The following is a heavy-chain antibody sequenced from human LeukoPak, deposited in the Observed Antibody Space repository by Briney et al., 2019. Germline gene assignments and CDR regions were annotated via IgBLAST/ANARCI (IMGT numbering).Heavy chain of an antibody. CDR1: GFTFSSYA. V-gene: IGHV3-23*01. Sequence: GGSLRLSCAASGFTFSSYAINWVRQAPGKGLKWVSGISADGETTYYADSVKGRSTISRDNSESSLSLHVNSLRVEDTAVYYCAKGGTVPWTGFDSWGQGTLVTVSS. D-gene: IGHD1-14*01. J-gene: IGHJ4*02. CDR3: AKGGTVPWTGFDS. CDR2: ISADGETT.